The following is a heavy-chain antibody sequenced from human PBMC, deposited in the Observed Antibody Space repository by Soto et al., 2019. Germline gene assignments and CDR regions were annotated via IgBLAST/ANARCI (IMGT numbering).Heavy chain of an antibody. D-gene: IGHD5-18*01. J-gene: IGHJ6*02. CDR1: GFTFSSYG. Sequence: QVQLVESGGGVVQPGRSLRLSCAASGFTFSSYGMHWVRQAPGNGLEWVAVISYDGSNKYYADSVKGRFTISRDNSKNTLYLQMNSLRAEDTAVYYCAKNTAMVNFNYYYYGMDVWGQSTTVTVSS. V-gene: IGHV3-30*18. CDR2: ISYDGSNK. CDR3: AKNTAMVNFNYYYYGMDV.